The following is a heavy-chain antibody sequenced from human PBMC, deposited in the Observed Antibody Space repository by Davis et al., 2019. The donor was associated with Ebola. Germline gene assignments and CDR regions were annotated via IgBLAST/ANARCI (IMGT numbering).Heavy chain of an antibody. V-gene: IGHV1-18*01. CDR3: ARGEGYCSSTSCTDY. CDR1: GYTFTSYG. D-gene: IGHD2-2*01. J-gene: IGHJ4*02. Sequence: ASVKVSCKASGYTFTSYGISWVRQAPGQGLEWMGWISAYNGNTNYAQKFQGWVTMTRDTSISTAYMELSRLRSDDTAVYYCARGEGYCSSTSCTDYWGQGTLVTVSS. CDR2: ISAYNGNT.